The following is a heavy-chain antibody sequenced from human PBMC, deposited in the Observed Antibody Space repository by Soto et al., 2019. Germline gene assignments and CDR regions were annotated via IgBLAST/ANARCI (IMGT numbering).Heavy chain of an antibody. CDR1: GFTFGDYA. CDR2: IRSKAYGGTT. J-gene: IGHJ6*03. Sequence: GGSLRLSCTASGFTFGDYAMSWFRQAPGKGLEWVGFIRSKAYGGTTEYAASVKGRFTISRDDSKSIAYLQMNSLKTEDTAVYYCTRTGRPENYYYYYMDVWGKGTTVTVSS. CDR3: TRTGRPENYYYYYMDV. D-gene: IGHD6-6*01. V-gene: IGHV3-49*03.